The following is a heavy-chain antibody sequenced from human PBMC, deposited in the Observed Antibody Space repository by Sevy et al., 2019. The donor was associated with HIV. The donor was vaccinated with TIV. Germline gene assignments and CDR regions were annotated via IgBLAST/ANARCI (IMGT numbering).Heavy chain of an antibody. Sequence: GGSLRLSCAASGFPFNDHAMHWVRQVPGKGLEWVSGVSWNSRYIGYADSVKGRFTISRDNARHFLYLEMNSLRHEDIALYYCAKDINRGCDGVNCYSYYYYFYGLDVWGQGTTVTVSS. V-gene: IGHV3-9*03. D-gene: IGHD2-21*01. J-gene: IGHJ6*02. CDR3: AKDINRGCDGVNCYSYYYYFYGLDV. CDR1: GFPFNDHA. CDR2: VSWNSRYI.